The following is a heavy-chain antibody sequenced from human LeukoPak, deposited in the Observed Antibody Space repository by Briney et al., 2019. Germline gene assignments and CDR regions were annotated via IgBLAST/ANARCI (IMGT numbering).Heavy chain of an antibody. J-gene: IGHJ3*02. CDR2: IRFDGSDK. Sequence: PGGSLRLSCAASGFTFSSYSMNWVRQAPGKGLEWVAFIRFDGSDKYYTDSVKGRFTISRDNSKNTLYLQMNSLRAEDTAVYYSAKDNEWELLLWGAFDIWGQGTMVTVSS. CDR3: AKDNEWELLLWGAFDI. V-gene: IGHV3-30*02. CDR1: GFTFSSYS. D-gene: IGHD1-26*01.